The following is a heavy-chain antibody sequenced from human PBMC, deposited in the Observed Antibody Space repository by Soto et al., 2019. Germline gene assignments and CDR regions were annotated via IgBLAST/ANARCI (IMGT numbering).Heavy chain of an antibody. Sequence: SETLSLTCAVYGGSFSGYYWSWIRQPPGKGLEWIGEINHSGSTNYNPSLKSRVTISVDTSKNQFSLKLSSVTAADTAVYYCARATRLTGDSPIAFDIWGQGTMVTVSS. CDR3: ARATRLTGDSPIAFDI. CDR1: GGSFSGYY. V-gene: IGHV4-34*01. D-gene: IGHD7-27*01. CDR2: INHSGST. J-gene: IGHJ3*02.